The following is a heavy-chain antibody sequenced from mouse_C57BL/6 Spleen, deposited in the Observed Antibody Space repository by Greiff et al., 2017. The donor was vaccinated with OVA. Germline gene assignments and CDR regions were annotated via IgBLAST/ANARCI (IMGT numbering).Heavy chain of an antibody. CDR3: ARERVVADYAMDY. CDR2: INPSNGGT. Sequence: QVQLQQPGPELVKPGASVKLSCKASGYTFTSYWMHWVKQRPGQGLEWIGNINPSNGGTNYNEKFKSKATLTVDKSSSTAYMQLSSLTSEDSAVYYCARERVVADYAMDYWGQGTSVTVSS. V-gene: IGHV1-53*01. D-gene: IGHD1-1*01. J-gene: IGHJ4*01. CDR1: GYTFTSYW.